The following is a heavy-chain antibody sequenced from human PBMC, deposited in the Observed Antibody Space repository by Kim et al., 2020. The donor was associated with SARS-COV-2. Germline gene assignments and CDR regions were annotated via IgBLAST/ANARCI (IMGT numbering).Heavy chain of an antibody. CDR1: GFTFSSYG. CDR2: ISYDGSNK. CDR3: AKTRGVFDRFGG. V-gene: IGHV3-30*18. Sequence: GGSLRLSCAASGFTFSSYGMHWVRQAPGKGLEWVAVISYDGSNKYYADSVKGRFTISRDNSKNTLYLQMNSLRAEDTAVYYCAKTRGVFDRFGGWGQGTLVTVSS. J-gene: IGHJ4*02. D-gene: IGHD3-10*01.